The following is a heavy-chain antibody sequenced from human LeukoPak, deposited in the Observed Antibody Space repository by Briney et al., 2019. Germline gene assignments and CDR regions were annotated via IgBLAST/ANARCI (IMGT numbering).Heavy chain of an antibody. V-gene: IGHV3-9*01. CDR2: ISWSSGTI. CDR1: GFTFDDYA. J-gene: IGHJ3*02. CDR3: AKDLVQSSGAFDI. Sequence: QPGGSLRLSCAASGFTFDDYAMHWVRQAPGKGLEWVSGISWSSGTIGYADSVKGRFTISRDNAKNSLYLQMNSLRAEDTALYYCAKDLVQSSGAFDIWGQGTMVTVPS. D-gene: IGHD3-10*01.